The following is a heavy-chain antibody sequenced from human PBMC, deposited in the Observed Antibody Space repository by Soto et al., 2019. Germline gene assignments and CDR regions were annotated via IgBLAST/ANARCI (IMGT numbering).Heavy chain of an antibody. V-gene: IGHV1-2*02. Sequence: ASVKVSCKASGYTFTGYYMHWVRQAPGQGLEWMGWINPNSGGTNYAQKFQGRVTFTRDTSTSTAYMELSGLQSDDTAVYFCARDLCPLGSGSPCPLYGLDFWGQGTAVTVSS. D-gene: IGHD3-10*01. CDR2: INPNSGGT. J-gene: IGHJ6*02. CDR3: ARDLCPLGSGSPCPLYGLDF. CDR1: GYTFTGYY.